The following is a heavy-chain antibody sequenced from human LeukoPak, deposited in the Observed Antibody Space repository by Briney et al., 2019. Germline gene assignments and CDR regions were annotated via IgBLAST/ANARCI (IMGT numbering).Heavy chain of an antibody. CDR3: ARGSPSYAQWHFDL. CDR1: VYTITDYY. Sequence: ASVKVSCKASVYTITDYYPHWVRQAPGQGLEWMGWIIPNTGGTNYAQKFQDWVTMSSDTSISTAYMELSSLRSDDTAVYYCARGSPSYAQWHFDLWGRGTLVTVSS. CDR2: IIPNTGGT. J-gene: IGHJ2*01. D-gene: IGHD2/OR15-2a*01. V-gene: IGHV1-2*04.